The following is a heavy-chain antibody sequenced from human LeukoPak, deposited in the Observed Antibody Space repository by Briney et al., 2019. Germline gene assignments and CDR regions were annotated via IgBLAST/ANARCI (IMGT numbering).Heavy chain of an antibody. CDR2: TGSTGVST. D-gene: IGHD2-2*01. V-gene: IGHV3-23*01. Sequence: GGSLRLSCAASGFTFSDYAMNWVRQAPGKGLEWVSGTGSTGVSTFYADSVKGRFTVSRDNSKNTLSLQMNSPRAEDTAVYYCAKDPGVVPAHYFDYWGQGTLVTVSS. J-gene: IGHJ4*02. CDR1: GFTFSDYA. CDR3: AKDPGVVPAHYFDY.